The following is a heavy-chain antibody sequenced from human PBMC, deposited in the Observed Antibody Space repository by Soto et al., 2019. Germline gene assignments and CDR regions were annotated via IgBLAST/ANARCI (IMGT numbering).Heavy chain of an antibody. Sequence: SETLSITWTVSGGSISSYYCSWIRQPPGKGLEWIGYTYYSGSTNYNPSLKSRVTISVDTSKNQFSLKLSSVTAADTAVYYCARRHRTVGLRGVFDYWGQGTLVTGSS. CDR3: ARRHRTVGLRGVFDY. CDR2: TYYSGST. V-gene: IGHV4-59*08. J-gene: IGHJ4*02. CDR1: GGSISSYY. D-gene: IGHD2-8*02.